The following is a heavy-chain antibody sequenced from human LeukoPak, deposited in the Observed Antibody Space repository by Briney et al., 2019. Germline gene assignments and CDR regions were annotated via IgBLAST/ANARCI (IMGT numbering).Heavy chain of an antibody. D-gene: IGHD2-2*02. Sequence: KPGGSLRLSCAASGFTFSNAWMSWFRQAPGKGLEWVGRIRSKTEGVTTDYAAPVKGRFTISRDDSKNTLYLQMNSLKTEDTGVYYCSTIPDADWGQGTLVTVSS. CDR1: GFTFSNAW. V-gene: IGHV3-15*01. CDR2: IRSKTEGVTT. J-gene: IGHJ4*02. CDR3: STIPDAD.